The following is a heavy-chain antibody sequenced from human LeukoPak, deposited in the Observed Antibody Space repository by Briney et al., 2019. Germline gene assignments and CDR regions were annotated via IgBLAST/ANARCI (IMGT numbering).Heavy chain of an antibody. CDR1: GFTFSSYA. D-gene: IGHD2-2*02. J-gene: IGHJ4*02. CDR2: ISGNGGST. V-gene: IGHV3-23*01. Sequence: GGSLRLSCAASGFTFSSYAMTWVRQAPGKGLEWVSVISGNGGSTHYADSVKGRFTISRDNSKNTLFLQMNGLRAEDTAVYYCAKDYMSDYWGQGTLVTVSS. CDR3: AKDYMSDY.